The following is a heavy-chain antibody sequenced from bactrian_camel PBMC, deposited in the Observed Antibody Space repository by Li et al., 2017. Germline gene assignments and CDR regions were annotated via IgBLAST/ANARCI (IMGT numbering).Heavy chain of an antibody. D-gene: IGHD2*01. CDR3: ASLEYSGSWWYTF. CDR1: GYTNSYPY. J-gene: IGHJ4*01. CDR2: ISTTDGRT. Sequence: HVQLVESGGGSVQAGGSLRLSCVLSGYTNSYPYMGWFRQAPGTEREGIAAISTTDGRTVYADSVKGRFTISQDNAKKTVYLKMASLKTEDMAMYYCASLEYSGSWWYTFWGQGTQVTVS. V-gene: IGHV3S63*01.